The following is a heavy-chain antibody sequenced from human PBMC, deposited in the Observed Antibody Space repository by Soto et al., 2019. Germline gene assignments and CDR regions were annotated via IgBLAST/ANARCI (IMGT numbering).Heavy chain of an antibody. Sequence: GGSLRLSCAASGFTFSSPWMHWVRQSQGKGLVWVSRINSYGSDTTYADPVKGRFTISRDNSKNTLYLQMNSLKTEDTAVYYCAKGGRALKFYYYGMDVWGQGTTVTVSS. V-gene: IGHV3-74*01. CDR3: AKGGRALKFYYYGMDV. CDR1: GFTFSSPW. J-gene: IGHJ6*02. CDR2: INSYGSDT.